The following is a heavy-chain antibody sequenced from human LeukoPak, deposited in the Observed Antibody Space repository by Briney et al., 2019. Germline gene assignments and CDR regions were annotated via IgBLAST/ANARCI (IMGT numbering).Heavy chain of an antibody. J-gene: IGHJ4*02. V-gene: IGHV4-30-4*08. Sequence: SQTLSLTCTVSGGSISSGDYYWSWIRQPPGKGLEWIGYIYYSGSTYYNPSLKSRVTISVDTSKNQFSLKLSSVTAAATAVYYCAKGGGYCSSTSCSGFDYWGQGTLVTVSS. CDR1: GGSISSGDYY. CDR2: IYYSGST. CDR3: AKGGGYCSSTSCSGFDY. D-gene: IGHD2-2*01.